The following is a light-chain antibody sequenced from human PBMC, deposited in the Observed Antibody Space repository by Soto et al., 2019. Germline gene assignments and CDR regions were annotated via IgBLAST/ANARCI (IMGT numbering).Light chain of an antibody. J-gene: IGKJ5*01. CDR2: DAS. V-gene: IGKV3-11*01. Sequence: EIVLTQSPATLSLSPGERATLSCSASQSVSSYLAWYQQKPGQAPRLLIYDASNRATGIPARFSGSGSGTDFTLTISSLEPEDFAVYYCHQRSNWPITFGQGTRLAIK. CDR1: QSVSSY. CDR3: HQRSNWPIT.